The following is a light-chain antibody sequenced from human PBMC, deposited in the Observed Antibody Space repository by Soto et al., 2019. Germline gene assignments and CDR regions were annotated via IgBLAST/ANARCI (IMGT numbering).Light chain of an antibody. Sequence: EIVLTQSPGTLSLSPGERATLSCRASQSIDSAYLAWYQQKPGQAPRLLIYGTYTRAAGIPERFSGSGSETDFTLSISRLEPEDIEVYFCKHYLAFVPWTFGQGTKVE. CDR1: QSIDSAY. V-gene: IGKV3-20*01. CDR2: GTY. CDR3: KHYLAFVPWT. J-gene: IGKJ1*01.